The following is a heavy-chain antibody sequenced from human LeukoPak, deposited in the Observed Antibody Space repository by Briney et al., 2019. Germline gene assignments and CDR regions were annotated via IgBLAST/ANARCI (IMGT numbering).Heavy chain of an antibody. Sequence: ASVTVSFMSSGYTFTIYYMHWVRQAPGQGGEWMGLINPSGGNTSYAQKFQGRITMTRDTSTSTVYMELSSLRSEDTAVYYCARDYGSRIAAAGTPFFYYGMDVWGQGTTVTVSS. CDR1: GYTFTIYY. CDR3: ARDYGSRIAAAGTPFFYYGMDV. D-gene: IGHD6-13*01. V-gene: IGHV1-46*01. CDR2: INPSGGNT. J-gene: IGHJ6*02.